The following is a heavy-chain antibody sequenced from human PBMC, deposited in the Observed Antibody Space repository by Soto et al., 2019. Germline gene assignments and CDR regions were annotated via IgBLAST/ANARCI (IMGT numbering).Heavy chain of an antibody. J-gene: IGHJ6*02. CDR2: IIPIFGTA. V-gene: IGHV1-69*01. CDR1: EGTFSSYA. D-gene: IGHD4-17*01. CDR3: ARAPMTTVTTFPYYYYGMDV. Sequence: QVQLVQSGAEVKKPGSSVKVYCKASEGTFSSYAISWVRQAPGQGLEWMGGIIPIFGTANYAQKFQGRVTITADESTSTAYMELSSLRSEDTAVYYCARAPMTTVTTFPYYYYGMDVWGQGTTVTVSS.